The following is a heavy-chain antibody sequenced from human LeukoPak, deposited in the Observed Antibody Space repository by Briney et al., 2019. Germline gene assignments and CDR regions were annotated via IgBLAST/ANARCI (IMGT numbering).Heavy chain of an antibody. V-gene: IGHV1-69*13. CDR3: ARGSFGYNYAGFFDY. CDR1: GGTFSSYA. J-gene: IGHJ4*02. D-gene: IGHD5-24*01. CDR2: IIPIFGTA. Sequence: VASVKVSCKASGGTFSSYAISWVRQAPGQGLEWMGGIIPIFGTANYAQKFQGRVTITADESTSTAYMELSSLRSEDTAVYYCARGSFGYNYAGFFDYWGQGTLVTVSS.